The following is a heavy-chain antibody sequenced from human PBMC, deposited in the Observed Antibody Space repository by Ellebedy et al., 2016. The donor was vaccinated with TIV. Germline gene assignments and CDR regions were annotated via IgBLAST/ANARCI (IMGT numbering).Heavy chain of an antibody. Sequence: GSLRLXCAASGFTVSSNYMSWVRQAPGMGLEWIGYIYYSGSTNYNPSLKSRVTISVDTSKNQFSLKLSSVTAADTAVYYCARLVTMIVVVITYPIVYFDYWGQGTLVTVSS. J-gene: IGHJ4*02. CDR1: GFTVSSNY. V-gene: IGHV4-59*08. D-gene: IGHD3-22*01. CDR3: ARLVTMIVVVITYPIVYFDY. CDR2: IYYSGST.